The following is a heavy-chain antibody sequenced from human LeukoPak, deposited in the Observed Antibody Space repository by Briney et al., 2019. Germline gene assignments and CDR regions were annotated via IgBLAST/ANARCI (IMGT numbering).Heavy chain of an antibody. D-gene: IGHD1-26*01. Sequence: GGSLRLSCAASGFTFSSYWMHWDRQAPGKGLVWVSRINSDGSSTNYADSVKGRFTISRDNAKNTLYLQMNSLRVEDTAVYYCTRVGLTSGSYFSFDYWGQGTPVTVSS. CDR1: GFTFSSYW. V-gene: IGHV3-74*01. J-gene: IGHJ4*02. CDR2: INSDGSST. CDR3: TRVGLTSGSYFSFDY.